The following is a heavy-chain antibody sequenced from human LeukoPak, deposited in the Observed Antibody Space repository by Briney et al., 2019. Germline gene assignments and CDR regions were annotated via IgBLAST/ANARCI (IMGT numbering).Heavy chain of an antibody. CDR3: ARVGGSWYMDH. D-gene: IGHD6-13*01. V-gene: IGHV3-7*03. J-gene: IGHJ4*02. Sequence: GGSLRLSCAASGFTFSNYYMSSVRQARGKGLGWVANIKQDGSERFYGDSVKGRFTISRDNATNPLYLQMNSLRAEDTAVYYCARVGGSWYMDHWGQGTLVTVSS. CDR1: GFTFSNYY. CDR2: IKQDGSER.